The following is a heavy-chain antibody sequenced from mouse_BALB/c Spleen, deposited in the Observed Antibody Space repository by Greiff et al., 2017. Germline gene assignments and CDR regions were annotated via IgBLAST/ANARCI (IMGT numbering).Heavy chain of an antibody. V-gene: IGHV1-87*01. CDR1: GYTFTSYW. D-gene: IGHD1-2*01. Sequence: VQLQQSGAELARPGASVKLSCKASGYTFTSYWMQWVKQRPGQGLEWIGAIYPGDGDTRYTQKFKGKATLTADKSSSTAYMQLSSLASEDSAVYYCASVTADYYYAMDYWGQGTSVTVSS. J-gene: IGHJ4*01. CDR3: ASVTADYYYAMDY. CDR2: IYPGDGDT.